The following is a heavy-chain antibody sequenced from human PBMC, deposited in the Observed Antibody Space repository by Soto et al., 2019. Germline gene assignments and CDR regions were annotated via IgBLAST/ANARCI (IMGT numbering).Heavy chain of an antibody. V-gene: IGHV2-26*01. D-gene: IGHD1-26*01. J-gene: IGHJ5*02. CDR3: ARISKVGWFDP. CDR1: GFSFSNARLG. Sequence: QVTLKESGPVLVKPTETLTLTCTVSGFSFSNARLGVSWLRQPPGKALEWLAHIFPNDEKSYSTSLKTRLTISKDTPKSQVVLTMTSMDPVDTATYYCARISKVGWFDPWGQGTLVTVSS. CDR2: IFPNDEK.